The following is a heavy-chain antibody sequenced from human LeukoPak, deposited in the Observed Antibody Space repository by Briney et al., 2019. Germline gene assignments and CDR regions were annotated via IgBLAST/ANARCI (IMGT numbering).Heavy chain of an antibody. CDR1: GGSISSYY. CDR2: IYYSGST. D-gene: IGHD5-24*01. Sequence: PSETLSLTCTVSGGSISSYYWSRIRQPPGKGLEWIGYIYYSGSTNYNPSLKSRVTISVDTSKNQFSLKLSSVTAADTAVYYSAREGRDGSDYWGQGTLVTVSS. V-gene: IGHV4-59*01. J-gene: IGHJ4*02. CDR3: AREGRDGSDY.